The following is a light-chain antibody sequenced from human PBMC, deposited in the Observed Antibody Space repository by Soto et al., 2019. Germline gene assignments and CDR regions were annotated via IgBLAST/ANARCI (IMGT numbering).Light chain of an antibody. J-gene: IGLJ1*01. V-gene: IGLV2-14*03. CDR3: SSYAGSNNFDV. CDR2: DVN. Sequence: QSALTQPASVSGSPGQSITISCTGTSSDVGRYNFVSWYQHHPGKAPKLMIYDVNNRPSGVSNRFSGSKSGNTASLTVSGLQAEDEADYYCSSYAGSNNFDVFGTGTKLTVL. CDR1: SSDVGRYNF.